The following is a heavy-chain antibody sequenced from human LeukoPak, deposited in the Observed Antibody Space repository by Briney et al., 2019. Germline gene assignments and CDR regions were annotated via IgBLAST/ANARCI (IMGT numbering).Heavy chain of an antibody. J-gene: IGHJ6*04. D-gene: IGHD6-25*01. Sequence: GASVKVSCKAFGYTFTGYWMHWVRQAPGQGPEWMGVISPSGGSTIYAQKFKGRVTLTRDMSTSTDYLELSSLRSEDTAVYYCARDGTPIYSSGWVYMDVWGKGTTVTISS. V-gene: IGHV1-46*01. CDR2: ISPSGGST. CDR1: GYTFTGYW. CDR3: ARDGTPIYSSGWVYMDV.